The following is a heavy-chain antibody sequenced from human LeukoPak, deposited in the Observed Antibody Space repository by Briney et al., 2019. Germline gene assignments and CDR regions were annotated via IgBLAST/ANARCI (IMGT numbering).Heavy chain of an antibody. CDR2: IIPIFGTA. J-gene: IGHJ6*03. CDR1: GGTFSNSA. CDR3: ARECDSSGYPSLYYNYYMDV. Sequence: ASVKVSCKASGGTFSNSAISWVRQAPGQGLEWMGRIIPIFGTANYAQKFQGRVTMTTDESTTTVYMELSSLTSEDTAVFYCARECDSSGYPSLYYNYYMDVWGKGTTVTVSS. V-gene: IGHV1-69*05. D-gene: IGHD3-22*01.